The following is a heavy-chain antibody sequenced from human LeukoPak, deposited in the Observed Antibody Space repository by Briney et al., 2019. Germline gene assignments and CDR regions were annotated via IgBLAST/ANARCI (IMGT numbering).Heavy chain of an antibody. J-gene: IGHJ4*02. CDR2: IIPIFGTA. CDR1: GGTFSSYA. D-gene: IGHD2-21*02. V-gene: IGHV1-69*01. Sequence: SVKVSCKASGGTFSSYAISWVRQAPGQGREWMGGIIPIFGTANYAQKFQGRVTITADESTSTAYMELSSLRSEDTAVYYCARARRATAIRSYGFDYWGQGTLVIVSS. CDR3: ARARRATAIRSYGFDY.